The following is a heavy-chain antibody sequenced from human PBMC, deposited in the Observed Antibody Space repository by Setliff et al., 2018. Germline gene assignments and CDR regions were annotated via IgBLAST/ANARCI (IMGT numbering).Heavy chain of an antibody. V-gene: IGHV1-18*01. J-gene: IGHJ4*02. CDR3: ARDFLGQWGGKGGLDY. D-gene: IGHD6-19*01. CDR2: INAY. CDR1: GYSFLSYG. Sequence: ASVKVSCKASGYSFLSYGINWVRQAPGQGLEWMGWINAYAQKFQGRVTMTIDTLTSTAYMELRSLRSEDTAVYYCARDFLGQWGGKGGLDYWGQGTLVTVSS.